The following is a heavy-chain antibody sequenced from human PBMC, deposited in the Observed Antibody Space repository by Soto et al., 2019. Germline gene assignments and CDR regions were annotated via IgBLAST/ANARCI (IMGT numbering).Heavy chain of an antibody. CDR1: GFTFSSYS. J-gene: IGHJ3*02. D-gene: IGHD3-22*01. CDR3: ARGPPYYYDSSGYWAFDI. V-gene: IGHV3-48*02. CDR2: ISSSSSTI. Sequence: GGSLRLSCAASGFTFSSYSMNWVRQAPGKGLEWVSYISSSSSTIYYADSVKGRFTISRDNAKNSLYLQMNSLRDGDTAVYYCARGPPYYYDSSGYWAFDIWGQGTMVTVSS.